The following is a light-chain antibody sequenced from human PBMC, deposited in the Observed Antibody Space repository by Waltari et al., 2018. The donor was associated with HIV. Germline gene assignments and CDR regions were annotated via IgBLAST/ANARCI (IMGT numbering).Light chain of an antibody. CDR2: RDN. J-gene: IGLJ2*01. CDR1: TSNIGSNY. CDR3: AAWDDSLSGSTWV. V-gene: IGLV1-47*01. Sequence: QSVLTQPSSASGTLGQRVTMSCSGSTSNIGSNYVYWYQQLPGTAPKLLIYRDNPRPSGVPDPFSGSKSCTAAALAISGRRSEDEADYYCAAWDDSLSGSTWVFGGGTTVTVL.